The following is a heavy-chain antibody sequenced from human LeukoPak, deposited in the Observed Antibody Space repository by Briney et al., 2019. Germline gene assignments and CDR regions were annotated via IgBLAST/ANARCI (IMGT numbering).Heavy chain of an antibody. J-gene: IGHJ4*02. CDR2: IYYSGST. D-gene: IGHD4-17*01. Sequence: SETLSLTCSVSGDSISSSSSYWGWIRQPPGKGLEWIGSIYYSGSTYYNTSLKSRVTISVDTSKNQFSLKLSSVTAADTAVYYCARGGAPGSTTTFDCWGQGTLVTVSS. V-gene: IGHV4-39*07. CDR1: GDSISSSSSY. CDR3: ARGGAPGSTTTFDC.